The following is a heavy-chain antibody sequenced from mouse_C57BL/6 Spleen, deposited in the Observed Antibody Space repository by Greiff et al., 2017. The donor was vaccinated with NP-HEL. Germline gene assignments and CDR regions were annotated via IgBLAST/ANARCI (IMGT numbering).Heavy chain of an antibody. Sequence: VQLQESGPGLVAPSQSLSITCTVSGFSLPSYGVHWVRQPPGKGLEWLVVIWSDGSTTYNSALKSRLSISKDNSKSQVFLKMNSLQTDDTAMYYCARGYGSSYAMDYWGQGTSVTVSS. CDR1: GFSLPSYG. J-gene: IGHJ4*01. D-gene: IGHD1-1*01. V-gene: IGHV2-6*03. CDR2: IWSDGST. CDR3: ARGYGSSYAMDY.